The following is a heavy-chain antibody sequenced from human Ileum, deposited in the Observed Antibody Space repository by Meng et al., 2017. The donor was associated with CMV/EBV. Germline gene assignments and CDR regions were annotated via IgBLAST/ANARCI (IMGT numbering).Heavy chain of an antibody. CDR1: GYTFTSYG. D-gene: IGHD1-26*01. J-gene: IGHJ4*02. CDR3: ARDTSGSYSIRSFDY. CDR2: ISTYNGNT. Sequence: SGYTFTSYGMCWVRPAPGQVLELMGCISTYNGNTKSAQKLQGRVTMTTDTSTSTAYMELRSLRSDDTAVYYCARDTSGSYSIRSFDYWGQGTLVTVSS. V-gene: IGHV1-18*01.